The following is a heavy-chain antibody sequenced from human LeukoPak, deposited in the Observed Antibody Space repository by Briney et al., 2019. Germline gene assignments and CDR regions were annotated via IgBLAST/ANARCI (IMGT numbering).Heavy chain of an antibody. CDR3: IYGYTLDF. CDR2: IYSGGST. J-gene: IGHJ4*02. V-gene: IGHV3-53*01. Sequence: GGSLRLSCAASGFTVSSKYMNWVRQAPGKGLEWVSVIYSGGSTKYADSVKGRFTISRDNSKNTLYLQMNSLRADDTAVYFCIYGYTLDFWGQGTLVTVSS. D-gene: IGHD5-18*01. CDR1: GFTVSSKY.